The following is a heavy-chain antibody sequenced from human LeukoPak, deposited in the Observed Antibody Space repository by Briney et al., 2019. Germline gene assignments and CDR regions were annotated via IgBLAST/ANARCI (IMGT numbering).Heavy chain of an antibody. CDR1: GFTFSDYY. Sequence: TPGGSLRLSCAASGFTFSDYYMSWIRQAPGKGLEWVSYISSSSSYTNYADSVKGRFTISRDSAKNSLYLQMNSLRAEDTAVYYCARAPHYSNYGPYYYGMDVWGQGTTVTVSS. V-gene: IGHV3-11*06. CDR2: ISSSSSYT. CDR3: ARAPHYSNYGPYYYGMDV. D-gene: IGHD4-11*01. J-gene: IGHJ6*02.